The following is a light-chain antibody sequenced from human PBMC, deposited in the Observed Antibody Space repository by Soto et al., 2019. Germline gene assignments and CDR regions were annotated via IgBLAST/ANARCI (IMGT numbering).Light chain of an antibody. J-gene: IGLJ1*01. CDR3: CSYAGSSANYV. V-gene: IGLV2-23*02. CDR1: SSDDGSYNL. CDR2: EVS. Sequence: QSALTQPASVSGSPGQSITISCTGTSSDDGSYNLVSWYQQHPGKAPKLMIYEVSKRPSGVSNRCSGSKSGNTASLTISGRQAEDEADYDCCSYAGSSANYVFGTGTKLTVL.